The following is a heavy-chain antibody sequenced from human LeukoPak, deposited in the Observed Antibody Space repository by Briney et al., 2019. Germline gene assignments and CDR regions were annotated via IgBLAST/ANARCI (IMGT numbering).Heavy chain of an antibody. CDR3: ARMRVEMATIPFYYFDY. CDR1: GFTFSTYW. V-gene: IGHV3-7*01. Sequence: PGGSLRLSCAASGFTFSTYWMSWVRQAPGKGLEWVANIKQDGSEKYYVDSVKGRFTISRDNAKNSLYLQMNSLRAEDTAVYYCARMRVEMATIPFYYFDYWGQGTLVTVSS. D-gene: IGHD5-24*01. CDR2: IKQDGSEK. J-gene: IGHJ4*02.